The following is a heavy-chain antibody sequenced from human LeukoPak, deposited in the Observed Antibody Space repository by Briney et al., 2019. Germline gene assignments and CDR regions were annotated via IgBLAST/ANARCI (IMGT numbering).Heavy chain of an antibody. CDR2: INPNSGGT. J-gene: IGHJ3*02. D-gene: IGHD3-3*01. Sequence: ASVKVSCKASGYTFTGYYMHWVRQAPGQGLEWMGWINPNSGGTNYAQKFQGRVTMTRDTSISTAYMELSKLRSDDTAVYYCARNYDFWSGYSPHAFDIWGQGTMVAVSS. V-gene: IGHV1-2*02. CDR1: GYTFTGYY. CDR3: ARNYDFWSGYSPHAFDI.